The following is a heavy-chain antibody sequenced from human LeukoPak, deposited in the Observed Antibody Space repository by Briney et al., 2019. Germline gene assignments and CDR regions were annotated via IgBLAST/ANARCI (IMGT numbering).Heavy chain of an antibody. D-gene: IGHD3-22*01. V-gene: IGHV4-4*02. CDR1: GGSISSSNW. CDR3: ARVEAYDSSP. CDR2: IYHSGST. J-gene: IGHJ5*02. Sequence: SETLSLTCAVSGGSISSSNWWSWIRQPPGKGLEWIGEIYHSGSTNYNPSLKSRVTISVDTSKNQFSLRLTSVTAADTAVYYCARVEAYDSSPWGQGTLVTVSS.